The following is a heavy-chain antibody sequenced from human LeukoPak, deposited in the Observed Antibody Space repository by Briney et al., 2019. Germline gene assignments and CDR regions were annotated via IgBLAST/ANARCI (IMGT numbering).Heavy chain of an antibody. CDR1: GFPFSSYW. Sequence: PGGSLRLSCAASGFPFSSYWMHWVRQAPGKGLEWVSRINGDGSTTTYADSVKGRFTISRDNAKNTLYLQMNSLRVEDTAVYYCAVKGGYNDLDAPFDYWGPGTLVTVSS. V-gene: IGHV3-74*01. CDR2: INGDGSTT. CDR3: AVKGGYNDLDAPFDY. J-gene: IGHJ4*02. D-gene: IGHD5-12*01.